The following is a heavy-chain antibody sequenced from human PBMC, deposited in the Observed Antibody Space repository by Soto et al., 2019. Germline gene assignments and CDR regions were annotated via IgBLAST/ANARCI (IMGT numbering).Heavy chain of an antibody. D-gene: IGHD3-3*01. V-gene: IGHV3-53*01. J-gene: IGHJ4*02. CDR3: TTELVFWSGYYKFDY. CDR2: IYRGDAT. CDR1: GFSVSDNY. Sequence: GGSLRLSCAVSGFSVSDNYMSWVRQAPGKGLEWVSVIYRGDATYYADSVKGRFTISRDNSKNTVYLQMNSLRAEDTAVYYCTTELVFWSGYYKFDYWGQGTLVTVSS.